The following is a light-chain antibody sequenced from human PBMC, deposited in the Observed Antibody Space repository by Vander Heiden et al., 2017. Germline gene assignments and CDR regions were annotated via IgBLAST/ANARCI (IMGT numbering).Light chain of an antibody. V-gene: IGKV4-1*01. CDR3: QQYYSSPWT. CDR2: WAS. J-gene: IGKJ1*01. Sequence: IVMPQSPHSLAVSPVERATTNCNSTQRAFYSSNHKYYFSSYQQKPGQPPKLLIYWASTRESGVPDRFIGGGSGTDFTLTISSLQDEDVAVYYCQQYYSSPWTFGQGTKVEIK. CDR1: QRAFYSSNHKYY.